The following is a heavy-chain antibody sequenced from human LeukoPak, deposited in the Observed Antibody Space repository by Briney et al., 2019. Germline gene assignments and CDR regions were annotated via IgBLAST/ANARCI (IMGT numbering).Heavy chain of an antibody. J-gene: IGHJ4*02. V-gene: IGHV3-53*01. CDR2: IYSGGST. Sequence: QSGGSLRLSCAASGFTFSDYYMSWIRQAPGKGQEWVSVIYSGGSTYYADSVKGRFTISRDNSKNTLYLQMNSLRAEDTAVYYCARGSSWLDYWGQGTLVTVSS. D-gene: IGHD6-13*01. CDR3: ARGSSWLDY. CDR1: GFTFSDYY.